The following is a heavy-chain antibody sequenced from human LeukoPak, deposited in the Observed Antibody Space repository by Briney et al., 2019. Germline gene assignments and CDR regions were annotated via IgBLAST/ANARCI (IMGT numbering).Heavy chain of an antibody. D-gene: IGHD3/OR15-3a*01. CDR2: ISYDGSNK. J-gene: IGHJ4*02. CDR3: AGDGLLGYFDY. Sequence: GRSLRLSCAASGFTFSSYAMHWVRQAPGKGLEWVAVISYDGSNKYYADSVKGRFTISRDNSKNTLYLQMNSLRAEDTAVYYCAGDGLLGYFDYWGQGALVTVSS. V-gene: IGHV3-30-3*01. CDR1: GFTFSSYA.